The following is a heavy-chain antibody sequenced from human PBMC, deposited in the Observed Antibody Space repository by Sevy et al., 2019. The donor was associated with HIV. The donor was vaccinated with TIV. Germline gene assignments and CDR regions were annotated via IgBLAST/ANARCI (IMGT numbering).Heavy chain of an antibody. CDR1: GFRFSDYA. CDR3: AKDNRPATMSNSSYYYYYGMDV. D-gene: IGHD6-6*01. J-gene: IGHJ6*02. V-gene: IGHV3-9*01. Sequence: GGSLRLSCAASGFRFSDYAMHWVRQAPGKGLEWVSGISWNSVSLDYADSVKGRFTISRDNAKNSLYLQMNSLRSEDTALYYCAKDNRPATMSNSSYYYYYGMDVWGQGTTVTVSS. CDR2: ISWNSVSL.